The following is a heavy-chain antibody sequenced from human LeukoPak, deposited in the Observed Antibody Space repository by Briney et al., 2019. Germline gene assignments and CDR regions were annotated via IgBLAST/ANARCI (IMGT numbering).Heavy chain of an antibody. CDR1: GFSLGTSGMC. D-gene: IGHD4-17*01. Sequence: SGPTLVNPTQTLTLTCTFSGFSLGTSGMCVSWIRQPLVKALEWLARIDWDDDKYYSTSLQTRLTISKDTSKNQVVLTMTNMDPVDTATYYCARAFPTVTTFDYWGQGTLVTVSS. V-gene: IGHV2-70*11. CDR3: ARAFPTVTTFDY. CDR2: IDWDDDK. J-gene: IGHJ4*02.